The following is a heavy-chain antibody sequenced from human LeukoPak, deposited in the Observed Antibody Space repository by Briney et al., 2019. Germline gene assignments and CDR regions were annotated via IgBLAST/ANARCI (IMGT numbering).Heavy chain of an antibody. D-gene: IGHD3-10*01. Sequence: GGSLRLSCAASGFTFSSYGMHWVRQAPGKGLEWVAVISYDGSNKYYADSVKGRFTICRDNSKNTLYLRMNSLRAEDTAVYYCAKEGRAGYYFDYWGQGTLVTVSS. J-gene: IGHJ4*02. CDR2: ISYDGSNK. V-gene: IGHV3-30*18. CDR1: GFTFSSYG. CDR3: AKEGRAGYYFDY.